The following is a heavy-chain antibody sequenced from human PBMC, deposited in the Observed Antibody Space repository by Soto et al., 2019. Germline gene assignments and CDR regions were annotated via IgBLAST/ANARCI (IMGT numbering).Heavy chain of an antibody. CDR3: ARRDRNGGYCDS. V-gene: IGHV3-74*01. CDR2: INGDGSSA. Sequence: VRLSCAVSGFTFSDYWMHWVRQAPGKGLVWVARINGDGSSANYAASVKDRFTISRDNAENTVYLQMNSLRAEDTAVYFCARRDRNGGYCDSWGQGVLVTVSS. D-gene: IGHD2-8*01. J-gene: IGHJ4*02. CDR1: GFTFSDYW.